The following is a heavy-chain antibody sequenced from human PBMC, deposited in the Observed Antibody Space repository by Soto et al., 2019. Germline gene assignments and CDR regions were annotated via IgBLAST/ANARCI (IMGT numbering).Heavy chain of an antibody. D-gene: IGHD2-2*01. CDR1: GYTFTSYG. J-gene: IGHJ5*02. CDR3: ARDRCSSTSCSINWFDP. Sequence: ASVKVSCKASGYTFTSYGISWVRQAPGQGLEWMGWISAYNGNTNYVQKFQGRVTMTTDTSTSTAYMELRSLRSDDTAVYYCARDRCSSTSCSINWFDPWGQGTLVTVSS. V-gene: IGHV1-18*01. CDR2: ISAYNGNT.